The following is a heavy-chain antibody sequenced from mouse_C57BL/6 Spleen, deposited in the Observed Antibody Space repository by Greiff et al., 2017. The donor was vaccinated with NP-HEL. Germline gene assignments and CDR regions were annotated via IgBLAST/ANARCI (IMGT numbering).Heavy chain of an antibody. CDR1: GYSFTDYN. Sequence: VQLQQSGPELVKPGASVKISCKASGYSFTDYNMNWVKQSNGKSLEWIGVINPNYGTTSYTQKFKGQATLTVDQSSSTAYMQLNSLTSEDSAVYYCASEGGYDETRYYFDYWGQGTTLTVSS. CDR3: ASEGGYDETRYYFDY. D-gene: IGHD2-2*01. CDR2: INPNYGTT. V-gene: IGHV1-39*01. J-gene: IGHJ2*01.